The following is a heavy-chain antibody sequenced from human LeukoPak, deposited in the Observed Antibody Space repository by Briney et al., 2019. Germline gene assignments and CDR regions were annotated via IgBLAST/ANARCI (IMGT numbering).Heavy chain of an antibody. V-gene: IGHV4-4*07. Sequence: PSETLSLTCAVSGGSISSYYWSWIRQPAGKGLEWIGRIYTSGSTNYNTSPKTGVTISVDTSKNQFSLRLRSLTTADTAVYYFPRDKSAYDYDKRWFYYYMDVWGRGTTVTISS. CDR3: PRDKSAYDYDKRWFYYYMDV. CDR2: IYTSGST. J-gene: IGHJ6*03. D-gene: IGHD5-12*01. CDR1: GGSISSYY.